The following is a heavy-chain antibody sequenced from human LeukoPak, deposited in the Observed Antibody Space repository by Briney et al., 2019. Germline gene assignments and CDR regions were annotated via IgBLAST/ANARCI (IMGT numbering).Heavy chain of an antibody. CDR3: AKDTSRHVWGNYRLNPSLDY. CDR1: GFTFSDHW. J-gene: IGHJ4*02. CDR2: ISTDGSST. V-gene: IGHV3-74*01. Sequence: GGSLRLSCAASGFTFSDHWMHWVRQAPGKGLVWVSRISTDGSSTSYADSVKGRFTISRDNSKNTLYLQMNSLRAEDTALYYCAKDTSRHVWGNYRLNPSLDYWGQGTLVTVSS. D-gene: IGHD3-16*02.